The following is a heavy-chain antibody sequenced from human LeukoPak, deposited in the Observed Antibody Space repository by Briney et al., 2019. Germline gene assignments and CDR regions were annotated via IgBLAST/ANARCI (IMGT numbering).Heavy chain of an antibody. J-gene: IGHJ4*02. V-gene: IGHV3-48*01. Sequence: PGGSLRLSCAAYGFTFSNYSMNWVRQAPGKGLEWVSYISSRSRTIYYADSVKGRLTISRDNAKNSLYLQMNSLRAEDTAVYYCARDRNGGRGVFDYWGQGTLVTVSS. CDR3: ARDRNGGRGVFDY. CDR1: GFTFSNYS. D-gene: IGHD3-10*01. CDR2: ISSRSRTI.